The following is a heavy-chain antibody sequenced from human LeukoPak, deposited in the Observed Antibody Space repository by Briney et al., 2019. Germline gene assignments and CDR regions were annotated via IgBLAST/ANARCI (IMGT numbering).Heavy chain of an antibody. CDR2: IYYSGST. CDR1: GDSISSHS. J-gene: IGHJ5*02. V-gene: IGHV4-59*11. CDR3: AREGWYCGGDCYGNWFDP. Sequence: SETLSLTCTVSGDSISSHSWSWIRQPPGKGLEWIGYIYYSGSTNYNPSLKSRVTISVDTSKNQFSLKLSSVTAADTAVYYCAREGWYCGGDCYGNWFDPWGQGTLVTVSS. D-gene: IGHD2-21*01.